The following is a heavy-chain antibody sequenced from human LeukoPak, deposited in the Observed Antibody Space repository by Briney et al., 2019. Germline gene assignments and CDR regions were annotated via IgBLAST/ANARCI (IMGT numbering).Heavy chain of an antibody. CDR3: ARDRAANQDWVEFDP. Sequence: PGGSLRLSCAVSGFGVSDYYMSWVRQAPGKGLEWVGLIRDSGEAFYADFARGRFAISRDESENTLYLQMNSLRVEDTAVYFCARDRAANQDWVEFDPWGQGIPVIVSS. V-gene: IGHV3-66*03. CDR2: IRDSGEA. D-gene: IGHD3/OR15-3a*01. CDR1: GFGVSDYY. J-gene: IGHJ5*02.